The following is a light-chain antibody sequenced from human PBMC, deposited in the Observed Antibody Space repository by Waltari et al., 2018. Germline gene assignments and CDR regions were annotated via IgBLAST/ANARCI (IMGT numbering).Light chain of an antibody. V-gene: IGLV3-19*01. CDR3: NSRDSSGNHVV. Sequence: SSELTQDPAVAVALGQTVRITCQGDSLRSYYASWYQQKPGQAPVLVIYGKNNRPSGIPXRFSGSSSGNTASLTITGAQAEDEADYYCNSRDSSGNHVVFGGGTKLTVL. CDR1: SLRSYY. CDR2: GKN. J-gene: IGLJ2*01.